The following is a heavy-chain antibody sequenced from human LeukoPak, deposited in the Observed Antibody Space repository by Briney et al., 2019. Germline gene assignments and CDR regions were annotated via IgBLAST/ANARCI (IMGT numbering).Heavy chain of an antibody. J-gene: IGHJ6*02. CDR2: IYTSGST. D-gene: IGHD3-3*01. V-gene: IGHV4-4*07. CDR3: ARDRDDFWSGYSYGMDV. Sequence: SETLSLTCTVSGGSISSHYWSRIRQPAGKGLEWIGRIYTSGSTNYNPSLKSRVTMSVDTSKNQFSLKLSSVTAADTAVYYCARDRDDFWSGYSYGMDVWGQGTTVTVSS. CDR1: GGSISSHY.